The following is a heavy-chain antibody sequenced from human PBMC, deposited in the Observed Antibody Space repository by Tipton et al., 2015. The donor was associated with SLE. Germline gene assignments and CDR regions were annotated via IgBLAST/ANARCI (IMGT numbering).Heavy chain of an antibody. CDR1: GFTFSSSW. V-gene: IGHV3-7*01. CDR2: IKPDGREI. D-gene: IGHD3-16*01. Sequence: SLRLSCAASGFTFSSSWMSWLRQAPGKGLEWVANIKPDGREIYYVDSVKGRFTISRDNAKNTLYLQMNRLRVEDTAVYYCAGGTGAYFDHWGQGTLVTVSS. CDR3: AGGTGAYFDH. J-gene: IGHJ4*02.